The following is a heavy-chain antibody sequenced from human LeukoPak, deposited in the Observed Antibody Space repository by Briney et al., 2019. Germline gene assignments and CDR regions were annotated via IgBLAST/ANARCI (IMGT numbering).Heavy chain of an antibody. Sequence: TSETLSLTCAVYGGSFSGYYWSWIRQPPGKGLEWIGEINHSGSTNYNPSLKSRVTISVDTSKNQFSLKLSSVAAADTAVYYCARSSYYYDSSGYYSDAFDIWGQGTMVTVSS. CDR1: GGSFSGYY. CDR3: ARSSYYYDSSGYYSDAFDI. CDR2: INHSGST. D-gene: IGHD3-22*01. V-gene: IGHV4-34*01. J-gene: IGHJ3*02.